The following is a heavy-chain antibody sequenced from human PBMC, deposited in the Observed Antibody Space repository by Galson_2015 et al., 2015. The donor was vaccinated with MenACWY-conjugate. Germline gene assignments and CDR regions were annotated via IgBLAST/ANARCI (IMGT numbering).Heavy chain of an antibody. CDR3: ARQYYDILTGSRWFDP. CDR1: GYSFTSYW. CDR2: IDPSDSYT. J-gene: IGHJ5*02. Sequence: QSGAEVKKPGESLRISCKGSGYSFTSYWISWVRQMPGKGLEWMGRIDPSDSYTNYSPSFQGHVTISADKSISTAYLQWSSLKASDTAMYYCARQYYDILTGSRWFDPWGQGTLVTVSS. D-gene: IGHD3-9*01. V-gene: IGHV5-10-1*01.